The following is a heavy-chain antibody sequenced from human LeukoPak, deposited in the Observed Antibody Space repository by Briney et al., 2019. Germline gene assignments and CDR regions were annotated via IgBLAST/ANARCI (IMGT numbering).Heavy chain of an antibody. Sequence: SETLSLTCAVYGGSFSGYYWSWIRQPPGKGLEWIGEINHSGSTNYNPSLKSRVTISVDTSKNQFSLRLGSVTAADTAVYYCARAGPQYDFWSGYYPNYYYYYMDVWGKGTTVTVSS. D-gene: IGHD3-3*01. V-gene: IGHV4-34*01. CDR2: INHSGST. CDR3: ARAGPQYDFWSGYYPNYYYYYMDV. CDR1: GGSFSGYY. J-gene: IGHJ6*03.